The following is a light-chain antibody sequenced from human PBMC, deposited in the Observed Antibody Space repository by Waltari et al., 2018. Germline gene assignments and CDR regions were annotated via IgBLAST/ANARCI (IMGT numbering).Light chain of an antibody. V-gene: IGKV3-11*01. J-gene: IGKJ2*01. CDR2: DAS. Sequence: EIVLTQSPATLSLSPGERATLFCRASESVSNYLAWYQQIPGQAPRLLIYDASNRATGIPARFSGSGSGTDFTLTISSLEAEDVATYHCQQYYENPQTFGQGTKLEIK. CDR1: ESVSNY. CDR3: QQYYENPQT.